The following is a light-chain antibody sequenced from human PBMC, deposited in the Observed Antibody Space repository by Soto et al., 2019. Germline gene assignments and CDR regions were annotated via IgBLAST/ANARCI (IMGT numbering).Light chain of an antibody. Sequence: QSARNHPAYAYRSHGRPRTISCTGTSGDVGAHNLVTWYQQYPGKAPKPLIYEVTNRPSGVSNRLSGSKSGNTASLTISGLQAEDEADYYCSSCTTSSTLGVFGTGTRVTVL. J-gene: IGLJ1*01. V-gene: IGLV2-14*01. CDR2: EVT. CDR3: SSCTTSSTLGV. CDR1: SGDVGAHNL.